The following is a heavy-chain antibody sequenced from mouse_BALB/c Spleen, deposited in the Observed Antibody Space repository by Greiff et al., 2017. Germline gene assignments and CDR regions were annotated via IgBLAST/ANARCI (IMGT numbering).Heavy chain of an antibody. CDR1: GFTFSSYT. CDR2: ISNGGGST. D-gene: IGHD2-3*01. J-gene: IGHJ4*01. CDR3: ARRDGSHAMDY. Sequence: EVKLVESGGGLVQPGGSLKLSCAASGFTFSSYTMSWVRQTPEKRLEWVAYISNGGGSTYYPDTVKGRFTISRDNAKNTLYLQMSSLKSEDTAMYYCARRDGSHAMDYWGQGTSVTVSS. V-gene: IGHV5-12-2*01.